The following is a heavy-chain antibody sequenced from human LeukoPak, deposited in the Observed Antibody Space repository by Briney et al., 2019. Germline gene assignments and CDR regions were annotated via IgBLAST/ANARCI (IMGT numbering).Heavy chain of an antibody. V-gene: IGHV3-30*03. CDR2: ISYDGSNK. Sequence: GGSLRLSCEASGFIFSNYGMHWVRQAPGKGLEWVAVISYDGSNKYYADSVKGRFTISRDNSKNTLYLQMNSLRAEDTAVYYCARDMVRGVSLSDYWGQGTLVTVSS. CDR3: ARDMVRGVSLSDY. CDR1: GFIFSNYG. J-gene: IGHJ4*02. D-gene: IGHD3-10*01.